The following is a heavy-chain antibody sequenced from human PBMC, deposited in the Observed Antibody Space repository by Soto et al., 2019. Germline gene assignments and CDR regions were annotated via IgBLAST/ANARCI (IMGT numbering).Heavy chain of an antibody. CDR1: GGSISDYY. D-gene: IGHD3-16*01. J-gene: IGHJ5*02. V-gene: IGHV4-59*12. CDR2: IHNSGST. Sequence: SETLSLTCTVSGGSISDYYWSWIRQPPGKGLEWIGYIHNSGSTVDKSSPKSRVTISVDTSKNQFSLKLSSVTAADTAVYYCARGSRGWSDPRGPAPLVTVSS. CDR3: ARGSRGWSDP.